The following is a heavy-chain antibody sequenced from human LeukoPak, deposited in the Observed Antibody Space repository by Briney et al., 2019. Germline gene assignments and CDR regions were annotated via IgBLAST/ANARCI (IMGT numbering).Heavy chain of an antibody. CDR2: IYSGGST. V-gene: IGHV3-53*01. CDR3: ARALRGYDGYYEY. Sequence: GGSLRLSCAASGFTVSSNYMSWVRQAPGKGPEWVSVIYSGGSTYYADSVKGRFAISRDNSKNTLYLQMNSLRAEDTAVYYCARALRGYDGYYEYWGQGTLVTVSS. J-gene: IGHJ4*02. CDR1: GFTVSSNY. D-gene: IGHD3-22*01.